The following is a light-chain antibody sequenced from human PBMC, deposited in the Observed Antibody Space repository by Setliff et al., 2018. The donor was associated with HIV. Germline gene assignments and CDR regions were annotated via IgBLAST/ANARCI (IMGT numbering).Light chain of an antibody. CDR2: GNN. V-gene: IGLV1-40*01. J-gene: IGLJ1*01. Sequence: QSALTQPPSVSGAPGQRVTISCTGSSSNIGAGYDVHWYQQVSGTAPSLLIYGNNNRPSGVPDRFSGSKSGTSASLAITGLRVEDEADYYCQSYDRSLSGSKVFGTGTKVTVL. CDR3: QSYDRSLSGSKV. CDR1: SSNIGAGYD.